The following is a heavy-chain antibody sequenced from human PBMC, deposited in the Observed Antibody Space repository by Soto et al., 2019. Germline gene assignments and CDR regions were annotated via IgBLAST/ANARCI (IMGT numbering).Heavy chain of an antibody. CDR2: IYHSGNT. V-gene: IGHV4-4*02. J-gene: IGHJ3*02. CDR3: ASRRITMIVVVFDAFDI. CDR1: GGSISSSYW. Sequence: QVQLQESGPGLVKPSGTLSLTCAVSGGSISSSYWWSWVRQPPGKWLEWIGEIYHSGNTNYNPSLKSQITISVDKSKNQFSLKLSSVTAADTAVYYSASRRITMIVVVFDAFDIWGQGTMVTVSS. D-gene: IGHD3-22*01.